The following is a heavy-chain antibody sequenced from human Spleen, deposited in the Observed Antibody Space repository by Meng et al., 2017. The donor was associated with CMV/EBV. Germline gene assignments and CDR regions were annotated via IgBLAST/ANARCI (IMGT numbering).Heavy chain of an antibody. Sequence: GESLKISCEASGFTFSSYEMNWVRQAPGKGLEWVSSISPDSSYIYYADLVKGRFTISRDDAKNSLYLQINSLRDEDTALYYCARDRRLEAFDFWGQGTMVTVSS. CDR1: GFTFSSYE. D-gene: IGHD3-22*01. V-gene: IGHV3-21*01. CDR3: ARDRRLEAFDF. CDR2: ISPDSSYI. J-gene: IGHJ3*01.